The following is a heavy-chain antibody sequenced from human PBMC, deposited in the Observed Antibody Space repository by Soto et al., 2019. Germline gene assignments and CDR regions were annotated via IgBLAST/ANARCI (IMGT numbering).Heavy chain of an antibody. Sequence: GESLKISCKGSGYSFTSYWIGWVRQMPGKGLEWMGIIYPGDSDTRYSPSFQGQVTISADKSISTAYLQWSSLKASDTAMYYCASSVGYCSSTSCYEYFDYWGQGTLVTVSS. J-gene: IGHJ4*02. V-gene: IGHV5-51*01. CDR3: ASSVGYCSSTSCYEYFDY. D-gene: IGHD2-2*01. CDR2: IYPGDSDT. CDR1: GYSFTSYW.